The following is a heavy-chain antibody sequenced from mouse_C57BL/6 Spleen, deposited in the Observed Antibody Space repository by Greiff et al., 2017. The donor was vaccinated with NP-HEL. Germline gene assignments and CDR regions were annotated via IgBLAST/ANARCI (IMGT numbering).Heavy chain of an antibody. CDR2: IYPGDGDT. CDR1: GYAFSSYW. D-gene: IGHD4-1*01. J-gene: IGHJ4*01. V-gene: IGHV1-80*01. Sequence: LQESGAELVKPGASVKISCKASGYAFSSYWMNWVKQRPGKGLEWIGQIYPGDGDTNYNGKFKGKATLTTDKSPSTAYMQLSSLTSEDSAVYFCARGGVGRYYYAMDYWGQGTSVTVSS. CDR3: ARGGVGRYYYAMDY.